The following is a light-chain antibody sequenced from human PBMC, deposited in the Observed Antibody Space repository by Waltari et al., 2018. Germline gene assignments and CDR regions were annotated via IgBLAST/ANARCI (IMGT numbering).Light chain of an antibody. CDR3: SSYTSSSTWV. CDR1: RSDIGVYNY. CDR2: AVS. Sequence: QSALTQPASVSGSPGQSISISCTGTRSDIGVYNYVSWYQQHPGKAPKLMIYAVSNRPSGVSNRFSGSKSDNTASLTISGLQAEDEADYYCSSYTSSSTWVFGGGTKLTVL. V-gene: IGLV2-14*01. J-gene: IGLJ3*02.